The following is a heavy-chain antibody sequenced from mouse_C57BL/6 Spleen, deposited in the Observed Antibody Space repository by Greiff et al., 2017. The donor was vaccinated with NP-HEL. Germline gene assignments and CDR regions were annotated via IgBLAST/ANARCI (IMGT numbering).Heavy chain of an antibody. V-gene: IGHV1-26*01. CDR1: GYTFTDYY. CDR2: INPNNGGT. CDR3: ARRTLYGSSSWFAY. J-gene: IGHJ3*01. D-gene: IGHD1-1*01. Sequence: VQLQQSGPELVKPGASVKISCKASGYTFTDYYMNWVKQSHGKSLEWIGDINPNNGGTSYNQKFKGKATLTVDKSSSTAYMELRSLTSEDSAVYYCARRTLYGSSSWFAYWGQGTLVTVSA.